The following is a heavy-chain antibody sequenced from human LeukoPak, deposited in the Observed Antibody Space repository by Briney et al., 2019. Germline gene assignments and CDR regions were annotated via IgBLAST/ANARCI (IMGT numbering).Heavy chain of an antibody. CDR3: AKAGSGHYYDY. Sequence: GGSLRLSCAASGFTFSSYTMSWVRQAPGKGLEWVSTITTSDGNTYYADSVKGRFTVSRDNSKNTLFLQMNSLRAEDTAVYYCAKAGSGHYYDYWGQGTLVTVSS. D-gene: IGHD3-22*01. J-gene: IGHJ4*02. V-gene: IGHV3-23*01. CDR1: GFTFSSYT. CDR2: ITTSDGNT.